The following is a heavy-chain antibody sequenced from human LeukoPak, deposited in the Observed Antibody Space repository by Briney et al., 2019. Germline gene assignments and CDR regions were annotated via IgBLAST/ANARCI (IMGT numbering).Heavy chain of an antibody. CDR1: GFTFSRYW. V-gene: IGHV3-7*01. J-gene: IGHJ4*02. D-gene: IGHD3-22*01. CDR2: IKEDGSEK. CDR3: ARVDSMIVVVMRTYYFVY. Sequence: GGSLRLSCAASGFTFSRYWMSWVRQAPGKGLEWVANIKEDGSEKYYVDSVKGRFTISRDNAKNSVYLQMNSLRAEDTAVYFCARVDSMIVVVMRTYYFVYWGQGSLVTVSS.